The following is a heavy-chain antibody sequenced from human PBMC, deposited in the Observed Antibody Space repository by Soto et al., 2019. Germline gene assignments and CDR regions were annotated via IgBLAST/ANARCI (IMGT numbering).Heavy chain of an antibody. J-gene: IGHJ4*02. CDR1: GGSISSGDRY. V-gene: IGHV4-30-4*01. CDR3: ARQVGGWAPWYFDY. Sequence: TSETQSLTCTVSGGSISSGDRYWSWIRQPPGKGLEWIGYIYYSGSTNYNPSLKSRVTISVDTSKNQFSLKLSSVTAADTAVYYCARQVGGWAPWYFDYWGQGTLVTVS. CDR2: IYYSGST. D-gene: IGHD6-19*01.